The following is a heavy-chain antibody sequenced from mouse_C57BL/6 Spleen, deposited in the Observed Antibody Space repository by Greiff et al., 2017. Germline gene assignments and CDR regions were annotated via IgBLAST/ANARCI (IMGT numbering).Heavy chain of an antibody. J-gene: IGHJ2*01. CDR1: GYTFTSYW. Sequence: QVQLKQPGAELVMPGASVKLSCKASGYTFTSYWMHWVKQRPGQGLEWIGEIDPSDSYTNYNQKFKGKSTLTVDKSSSTAYMQLNSLTSEDSAVYYCARAPLYFDYWGQGTTLTVSS. V-gene: IGHV1-69*01. CDR2: IDPSDSYT. CDR3: ARAPLYFDY.